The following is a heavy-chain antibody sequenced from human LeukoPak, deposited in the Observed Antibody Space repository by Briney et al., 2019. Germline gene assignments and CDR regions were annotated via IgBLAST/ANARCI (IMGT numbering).Heavy chain of an antibody. J-gene: IGHJ4*02. Sequence: SETLSLTCTVSGGSTSSYYWSWIRQPAGKGLEWIGRIYASGSTTYNPSLKSRVTISLDTSKNQFSLKLSSVTAADTAVYYCASALQPYYYYDSGSISYFDYWGQGTLVTVSS. V-gene: IGHV4-4*07. CDR3: ASALQPYYYYDSGSISYFDY. CDR2: IYASGST. D-gene: IGHD3-10*01. CDR1: GGSTSSYY.